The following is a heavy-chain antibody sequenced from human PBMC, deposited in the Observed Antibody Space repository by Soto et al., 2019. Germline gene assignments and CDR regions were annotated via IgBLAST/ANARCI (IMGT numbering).Heavy chain of an antibody. Sequence: QVQLQESGPGLVKPSETLSLTCTVSGGSINSYYWSWIRQPPGKGLEWIGHIYSSGSTNYNPSLMTGVTMSLDTSKNQFSLELNSVSAADTAVYYCARLRWDYDSSGYYYYDYGMDVWGQGTTVTVSS. CDR3: ARLRWDYDSSGYYYYDYGMDV. J-gene: IGHJ6*02. CDR2: IYSSGST. CDR1: GGSINSYY. V-gene: IGHV4-59*01. D-gene: IGHD3-22*01.